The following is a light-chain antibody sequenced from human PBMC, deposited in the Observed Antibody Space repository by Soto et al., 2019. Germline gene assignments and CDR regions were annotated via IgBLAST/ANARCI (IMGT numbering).Light chain of an antibody. Sequence: DIQMTQSPSTLSASVGDRVTITCRASQSIGSWLAWYQHKPGRAPKLLIFDGARLESGVPSRFSGSGSGTEVTFTSSSLQPEDFATYYCQQYNKFSPTFGQGTKVEL. J-gene: IGKJ1*01. CDR1: QSIGSW. CDR2: DGA. CDR3: QQYNKFSPT. V-gene: IGKV1-5*01.